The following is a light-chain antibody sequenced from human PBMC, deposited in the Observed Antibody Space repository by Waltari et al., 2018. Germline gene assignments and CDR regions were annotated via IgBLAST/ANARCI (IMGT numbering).Light chain of an antibody. CDR1: QGISNH. CDR3: QQRNNYPIT. V-gene: IGKV1-9*01. Sequence: IQLTQSPSSLSTSVGDRVTITCRASQGISNHSAWYQQKPAQAPKLLIYSASTLQSGVPSRFSGSGSGTDFTLTISGLQPEDFATYYCQQRNNYPITFGQGTRLE. J-gene: IGKJ5*01. CDR2: SAS.